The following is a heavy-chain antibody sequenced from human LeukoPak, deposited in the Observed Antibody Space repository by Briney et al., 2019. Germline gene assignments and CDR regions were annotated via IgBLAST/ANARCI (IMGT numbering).Heavy chain of an antibody. CDR1: GFTFSSYT. D-gene: IGHD5-18*01. CDR2: ISSSSSYM. Sequence: PGGSLRLSCAASGFTFSSYTMNWVRQAPGKGLEWVSSISSSSSYMYYADSLKGRFTISRENAKNSLYLQMNSLRAEDTAVYYCARDDSEDYWGQGTLVTVSS. J-gene: IGHJ4*02. CDR3: ARDDSEDY. V-gene: IGHV3-21*01.